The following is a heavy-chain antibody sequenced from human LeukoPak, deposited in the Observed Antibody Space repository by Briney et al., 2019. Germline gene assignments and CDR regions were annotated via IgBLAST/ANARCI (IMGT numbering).Heavy chain of an antibody. J-gene: IGHJ4*02. CDR1: GGSLSSYY. D-gene: IGHD6-19*01. CDR2: IYYSGST. V-gene: IGHV4-59*01. Sequence: PSETLSLTCTVSGGSLSSYYWSWIRQPPGKGLEWIGYIYYSGSTNYNPSLKSRVTISVDTSKNQFSLKLSYVPAADTAANYFAGQHSSGWTPYYFVYWGQGTLVTVSS. CDR3: AGQHSSGWTPYYFVY.